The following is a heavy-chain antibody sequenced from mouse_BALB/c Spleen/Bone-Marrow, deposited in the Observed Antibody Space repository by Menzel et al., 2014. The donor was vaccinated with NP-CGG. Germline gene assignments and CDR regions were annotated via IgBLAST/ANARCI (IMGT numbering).Heavy chain of an antibody. CDR2: IRIGGSST. CDR1: GFTFSSYS. J-gene: IGHJ2*01. D-gene: IGHD3-2*02. Sequence: EVKLVESGGDXVKPGGSLTLSCVASGFTFSSYSISLVRQTPDKRLEWVATIRIGGSSTYYPASVKGRFTISRDNAKSTLYLQMSSLNSEDTAMYYCTRRPLQANSYFDCWGQGTTLTVSS. V-gene: IGHV5-6*02. CDR3: TRRPLQANSYFDC.